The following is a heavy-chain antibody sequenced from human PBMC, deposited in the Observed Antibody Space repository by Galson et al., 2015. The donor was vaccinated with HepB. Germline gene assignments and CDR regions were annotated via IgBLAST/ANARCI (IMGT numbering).Heavy chain of an antibody. V-gene: IGHV1-46*01. CDR2: ISPKGGAP. D-gene: IGHD1-26*01. CDR1: GYTFISYH. J-gene: IGHJ6*02. CDR3: ARDSGACDMGV. Sequence: SVKVSCKASGYTFISYHVHWVRQAPGQGLEWMGIISPKGGAPDYAQKFQGRVTLTRDTSTNTVYMELSSLRSEDTAVYYCARDSGACDMGVCGPGTTVAVSS.